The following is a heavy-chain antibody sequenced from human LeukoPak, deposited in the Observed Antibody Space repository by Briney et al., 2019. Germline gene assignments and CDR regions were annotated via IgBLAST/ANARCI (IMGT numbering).Heavy chain of an antibody. CDR3: ATVGLFCSSTSCCGGLGSWFDP. D-gene: IGHD2-2*01. J-gene: IGHJ5*02. CDR1: GYTLTELS. Sequence: GASVKVSCKVSGYTLTELSMHWVRQAPGKGLEWMGGFDPEDGETIYAQKFQGRVTMTEDTSTDTAYMELSSLRSEDTAVYYCATVGLFCSSTSCCGGLGSWFDPWGQGTLVTVSS. CDR2: FDPEDGET. V-gene: IGHV1-24*01.